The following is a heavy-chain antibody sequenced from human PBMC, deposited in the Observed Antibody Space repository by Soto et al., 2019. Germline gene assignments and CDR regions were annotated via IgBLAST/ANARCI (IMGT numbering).Heavy chain of an antibody. CDR1: GGSISSGGYS. V-gene: IGHV4-30-2*01. CDR3: AREGNWFDP. CDR2: IYHSGST. J-gene: IGHJ5*02. Sequence: PSETLSLTCAVSGGSISSGGYSWSWIRQPPGKGLEWIGYIYHSGSTYYNPSLKSRVTISVDRSKNQFSLKLSSVTAADTAVYYCAREGNWFDPSGQGTLVTVSS.